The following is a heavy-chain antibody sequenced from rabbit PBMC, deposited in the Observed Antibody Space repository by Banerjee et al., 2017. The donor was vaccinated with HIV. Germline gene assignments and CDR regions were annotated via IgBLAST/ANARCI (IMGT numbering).Heavy chain of an antibody. J-gene: IGHJ4*01. Sequence: QEQLEESGGDLVKPEGSLTLTCTASGFSFSSSYWLCWVRQAPGKGLEWIACISAGSSGSTYYATWAKGRFTISKTSSTTVTLHVTSLTAADTATYFCARGLHYGSGWGYYFNLWGPGTLVTVS. CDR2: ISAGSSGST. D-gene: IGHD4-1*01. CDR1: GFSFSSSYW. V-gene: IGHV1S45*01. CDR3: ARGLHYGSGWGYYFNL.